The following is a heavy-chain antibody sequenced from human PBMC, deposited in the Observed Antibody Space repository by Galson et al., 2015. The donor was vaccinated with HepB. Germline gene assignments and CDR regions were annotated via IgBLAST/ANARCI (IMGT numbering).Heavy chain of an antibody. J-gene: IGHJ1*01. CDR1: GFTFSNYW. CDR3: ARDRPIWYGAIKEEYFED. V-gene: IGHV3-7*03. CDR2: VKPDGSEK. D-gene: IGHD3-10*01. Sequence: SLRLSCAVSGFTFSNYWMSWVRQAPGKGLEWVANVKPDGSEKYYVDSVKGRFTISRDNAKNSLYLQMNSLRAEDTAVYYCARDRPIWYGAIKEEYFEDWGQGTLVTVSS.